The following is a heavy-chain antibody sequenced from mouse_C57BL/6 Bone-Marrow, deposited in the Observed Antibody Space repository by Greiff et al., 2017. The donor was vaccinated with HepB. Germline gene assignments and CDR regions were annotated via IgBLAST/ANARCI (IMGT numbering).Heavy chain of an antibody. J-gene: IGHJ2*01. CDR2: IDPSDSYT. CDR3: ARGRVITTVVATGYFDY. CDR1: GYTFTSYW. Sequence: QVQLQQPGAELVRPGTSVKLSCKASGYTFTSYWMHWVKQRPGQGLEWIGVIDPSDSYTNYNQKLKGKATLTVDTSSSTAYMQLSSLTSEDSAVYYCARGRVITTVVATGYFDYWGQGTTLTVSS. D-gene: IGHD1-1*01. V-gene: IGHV1-59*01.